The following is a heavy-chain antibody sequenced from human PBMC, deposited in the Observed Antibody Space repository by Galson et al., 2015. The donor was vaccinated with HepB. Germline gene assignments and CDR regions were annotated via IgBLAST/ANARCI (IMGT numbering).Heavy chain of an antibody. Sequence: SLRLSCAASGFTFSSYAMHWVRQAPGKGLEWVAVISYDGSNKYYADSVKGRFTISRDNSKNTLYPQMNSLRAEDTAVYYCARESLGSSGYYWGGVGYYFDYWGQGTLVTVSS. CDR2: ISYDGSNK. J-gene: IGHJ4*02. D-gene: IGHD3-22*01. CDR3: ARESLGSSGYYWGGVGYYFDY. CDR1: GFTFSSYA. V-gene: IGHV3-30-3*01.